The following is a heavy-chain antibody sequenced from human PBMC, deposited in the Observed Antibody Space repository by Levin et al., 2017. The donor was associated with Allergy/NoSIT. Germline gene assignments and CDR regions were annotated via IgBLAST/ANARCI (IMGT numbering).Heavy chain of an antibody. CDR1: EFSFSSYG. V-gene: IGHV3-30*18. D-gene: IGHD5-18*01. Sequence: QAGGSLRLSCAASEFSFSSYGMHWVRQAPGKGLEWVAVISYDGSNKFYADSVKGRFTISRDNSKSTLYLEMNSLRAEDTAVYYCAKSGGRGYSYGDAFDIWGQGTMVTVSS. CDR3: AKSGGRGYSYGDAFDI. J-gene: IGHJ3*02. CDR2: ISYDGSNK.